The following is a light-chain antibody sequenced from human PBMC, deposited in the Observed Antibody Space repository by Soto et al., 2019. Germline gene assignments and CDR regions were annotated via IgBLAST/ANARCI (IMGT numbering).Light chain of an antibody. CDR1: QGIRSE. CDR2: TAS. V-gene: IGKV1-6*01. CDR3: IQDYNYPLT. J-gene: IGKJ4*01. Sequence: AIQMTQSPSSLSASVGDRFTIPCRASQGIRSELGWYQQKPGKAPNLLIYTASTLQSGVPSRFSGSGSGTDFTLTISSLQPEDFATYYCIQDYNYPLTFGGGTKVDIK.